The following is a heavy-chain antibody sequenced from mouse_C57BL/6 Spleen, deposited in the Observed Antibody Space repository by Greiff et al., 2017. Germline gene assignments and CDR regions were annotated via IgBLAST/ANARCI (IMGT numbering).Heavy chain of an antibody. J-gene: IGHJ4*01. CDR1: GFTFSDYG. D-gene: IGHD2-4*01. CDR3: ARRGMITTRDYYAMDY. V-gene: IGHV5-17*01. CDR2: ISSGSSTI. Sequence: EVQLQQSGGGLVKPGGSLKLSCAASGFTFSDYGMHWVRQAPEKGLEWVAYISSGSSTIYYADTVKGRFTISRDNAKNTLFLQMTSLRSEDTAMYYCARRGMITTRDYYAMDYWGQGTSVTVSS.